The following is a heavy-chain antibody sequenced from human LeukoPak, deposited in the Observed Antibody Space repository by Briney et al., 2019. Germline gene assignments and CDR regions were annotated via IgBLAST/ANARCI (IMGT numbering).Heavy chain of an antibody. J-gene: IGHJ5*02. CDR1: GASISSYS. D-gene: IGHD7-27*01. CDR3: ARDLSGAPGVNWFDP. CDR2: IYYSGSS. V-gene: IGHV4-59*01. Sequence: SETLSLTCTVSGASISSYSWSWIRQPPGKGLEWIGYIYYSGSSNYNPSLKSRVTMSVDTSTNQFSLKLTSVTAADTAVYYCARDLSGAPGVNWFDPWGQGTLVTVSS.